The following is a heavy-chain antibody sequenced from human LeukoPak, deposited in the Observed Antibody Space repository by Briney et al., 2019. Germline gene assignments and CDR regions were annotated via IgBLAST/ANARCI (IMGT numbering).Heavy chain of an antibody. CDR3: ARGRGWVDH. Sequence: PGGSLRLSCAASGFTFSDYYMSWIRQAPGKGLEWVGNIHQDGSVTNYVDAVKGRFTISRDNARNSVFLQLNSLRAEDTALYYCARGRGWVDHWGQGTLVTVSS. D-gene: IGHD3-16*01. CDR1: GFTFSDYY. J-gene: IGHJ4*02. CDR2: IHQDGSVT. V-gene: IGHV3-7*01.